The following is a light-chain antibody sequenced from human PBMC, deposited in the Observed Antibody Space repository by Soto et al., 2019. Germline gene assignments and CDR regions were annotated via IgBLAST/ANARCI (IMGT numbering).Light chain of an antibody. CDR2: GAS. J-gene: IGKJ1*01. CDR3: QQYGNSPQT. V-gene: IGKV3-20*01. CDR1: QSVASNY. Sequence: EIVLTQSPGTLSLSPGERATLSCRASQSVASNYVCWYQQRHGQAPRLLIYGASLRASGIPDRFSGSGSGTGFTLTISRLEAAEVAVYYCQQYGNSPQTFGQGNKVAIK.